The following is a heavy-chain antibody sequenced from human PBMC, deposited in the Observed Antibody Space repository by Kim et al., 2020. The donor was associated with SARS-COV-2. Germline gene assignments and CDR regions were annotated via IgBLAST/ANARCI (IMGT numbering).Heavy chain of an antibody. V-gene: IGHV3-48*03. CDR1: GFTFSSYE. Sequence: GGSLRLSCAASGFTFSSYEMDWVRQAPGKGLEWVSYISSSGSTIYYADSVKGRFTISRDNAKNSLYLQMNSLRAEDTAVYYCARGSIQLWNYYFDYWGQEPWSPSPQ. CDR3: ARGSIQLWNYYFDY. J-gene: IGHJ4*01. D-gene: IGHD5-18*01. CDR2: ISSSGSTI.